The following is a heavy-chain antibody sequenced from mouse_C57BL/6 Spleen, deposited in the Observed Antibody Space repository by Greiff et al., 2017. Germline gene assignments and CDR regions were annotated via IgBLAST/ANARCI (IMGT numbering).Heavy chain of an antibody. CDR2: INYDGSST. V-gene: IGHV5-16*01. CDR3: ARAIITTVGYFDY. Sequence: EVKLVESEGGLVQPGSSMKLSCTASGFTFSDYYMAWVRQVPEKGLEWVANINYDGSSTYYLDSLKSRFIISRDNAKNILYLQMSSLKSEDTATYDGARAIITTVGYFDYWGQGTTRTVSS. D-gene: IGHD1-1*01. CDR1: GFTFSDYY. J-gene: IGHJ2*01.